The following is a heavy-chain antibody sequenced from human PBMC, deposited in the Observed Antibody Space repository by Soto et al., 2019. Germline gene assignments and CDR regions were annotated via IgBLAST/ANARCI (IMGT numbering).Heavy chain of an antibody. CDR1: GFTSSGHA. V-gene: IGHV3-23*01. J-gene: IGHJ3*02. CDR2: ISGSGGST. Sequence: PGVSLRLSCAASGFTSSGHAMSWVRQAPGKGLEWVSAISGSGGSTYYADSVKGRFTISRDNSKNTLYLQMNSLRAEDTAVYYCAKGVVIAILAFDIWGQGTMVTVSS. CDR3: AKGVVIAILAFDI. D-gene: IGHD2-21*01.